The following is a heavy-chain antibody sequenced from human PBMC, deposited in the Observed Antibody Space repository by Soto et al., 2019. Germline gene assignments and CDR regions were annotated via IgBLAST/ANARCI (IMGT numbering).Heavy chain of an antibody. D-gene: IGHD1-26*01. Sequence: QVQLVESGGGLVKPGGSLRLSCAASGFTFSDYYMSWIRQALGKGLEWVSYISSSGSTIYYAGSVRGRFTISRENDKNSLYLQMNSLRAEATAVYYCARALGGSYTGLHYWGQGTQVTVSS. CDR2: ISSSGSTI. J-gene: IGHJ4*02. V-gene: IGHV3-11*01. CDR3: ARALGGSYTGLHY. CDR1: GFTFSDYY.